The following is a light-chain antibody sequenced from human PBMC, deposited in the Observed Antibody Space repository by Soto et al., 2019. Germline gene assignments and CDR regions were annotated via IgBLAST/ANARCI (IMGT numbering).Light chain of an antibody. Sequence: DIVMTQSPDSLAVSLGERATINCKSSQSVLHSSNNKNYLAWYQHQPGQPPKLLIYWASTRESGVPDRFSGSGSGTDFTLTISSLQAEDVAVYYCQQYFTSPWTFGQGTKVEI. CDR1: QSVLHSSNNKNY. CDR2: WAS. J-gene: IGKJ1*01. V-gene: IGKV4-1*01. CDR3: QQYFTSPWT.